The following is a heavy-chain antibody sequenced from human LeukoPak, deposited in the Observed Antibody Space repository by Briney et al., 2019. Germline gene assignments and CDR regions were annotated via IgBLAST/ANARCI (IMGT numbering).Heavy chain of an antibody. Sequence: SETLSLTCTVSGGSISSHYWSWIRQPPGKGLEWIGYIYYSGSTNYNPSLKSRVTISVDTSKNQFSLKLSSVIAADTAVYYCARELQYDYFDYWGQGTLVTVSS. V-gene: IGHV4-59*11. CDR1: GGSISSHY. CDR3: ARELQYDYFDY. D-gene: IGHD5-24*01. CDR2: IYYSGST. J-gene: IGHJ4*02.